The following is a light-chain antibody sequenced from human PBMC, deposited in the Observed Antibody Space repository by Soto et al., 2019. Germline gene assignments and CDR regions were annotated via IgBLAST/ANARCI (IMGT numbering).Light chain of an antibody. CDR3: SSYTSSSTGV. J-gene: IGLJ3*02. Sequence: QSALTQPASVSGSPGQSITISCTGTSSDVGGYNYVSWYQQYPGKAPKLMIYEVSNRPSGVSDRFSGSKSGNTASLIISGLQAEDEADYYCSSYTSSSTGVFGGGTKLTVL. CDR1: SSDVGGYNY. CDR2: EVS. V-gene: IGLV2-14*01.